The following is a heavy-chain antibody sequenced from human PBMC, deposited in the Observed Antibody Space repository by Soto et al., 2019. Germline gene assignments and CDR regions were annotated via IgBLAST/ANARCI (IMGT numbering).Heavy chain of an antibody. J-gene: IGHJ5*02. D-gene: IGHD6-13*01. CDR1: GFSLSNAGLG. CDR3: ASTYSTSWYWFDP. V-gene: IGHV2-26*04. CDR2: IFSNDEK. Sequence: QVTVKESGPVLVKPTETLTLTCTVSGFSLSNAGLGVSWIRQPPGKALEWLAHIFSNDEKSYSTSLKRRLTTSXDXXKSQVVLTMTNMDPVDTATYYCASTYSTSWYWFDPWGQGTLVTVSS.